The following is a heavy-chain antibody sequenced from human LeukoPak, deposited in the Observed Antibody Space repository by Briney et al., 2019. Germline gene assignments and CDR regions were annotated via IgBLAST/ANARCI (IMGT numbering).Heavy chain of an antibody. J-gene: IGHJ4*02. V-gene: IGHV3-43*01. CDR1: GFTFDDYT. D-gene: IGHD2-8*01. CDR3: AKDGGGVYYFDY. Sequence: GGSLRLSCAASGFTFDDYTMHWVRQAPGKGLEWVSLISWDGGSTYYADSVKGRFTISRDNSKNSLYLQMNSLRTEDTALYYCAKDGGGVYYFDYWGQGTLVTVSS. CDR2: ISWDGGST.